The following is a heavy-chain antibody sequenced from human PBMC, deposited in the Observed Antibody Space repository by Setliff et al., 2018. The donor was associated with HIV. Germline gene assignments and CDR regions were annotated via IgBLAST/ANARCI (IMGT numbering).Heavy chain of an antibody. Sequence: GGSLRLSCAASGFTFTNYYMHWVRQVPGKGLVWVSLISRDGDNSHYADSVKGRFTISRDNAKNTLYLQMHSLRVEDTAVYYCPAVPGGHSRLIIDNWGQGTPVTVSS. V-gene: IGHV3-74*01. CDR3: PAVPGGHSRLIIDN. CDR1: GFTFTNYY. CDR2: ISRDGDNS. J-gene: IGHJ4*02. D-gene: IGHD3-16*01.